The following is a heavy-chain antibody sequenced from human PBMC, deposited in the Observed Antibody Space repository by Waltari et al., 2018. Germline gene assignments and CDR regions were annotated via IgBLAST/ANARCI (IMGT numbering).Heavy chain of an antibody. Sequence: QLQLQESGPGLVKPSETLSLTCTVSGGSISSSSYYWGWIRQPPGKGLEWIGSIYYSGSTSYNPSLKSRVTISVDTSKNQFSLKLSSVTAADTAVYYCARLVDYGDYGGVGAFDIWGQGTMVTVSS. V-gene: IGHV4-39*01. CDR2: IYYSGST. J-gene: IGHJ3*02. CDR1: GGSISSSSYY. CDR3: ARLVDYGDYGGVGAFDI. D-gene: IGHD4-17*01.